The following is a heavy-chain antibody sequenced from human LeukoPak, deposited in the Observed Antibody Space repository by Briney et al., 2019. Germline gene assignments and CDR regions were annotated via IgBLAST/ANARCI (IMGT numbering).Heavy chain of an antibody. D-gene: IGHD2-15*01. CDR1: GVSISSYY. Sequence: SETLSLTCTVSGVSISSYYWSWIRQPPGKGLEWIGYIYYSGSTNYNPSLKSRVTISVDTSKNQFSLKLSSVTAADTAVYYCARFDRGGSAIDAYEYYFDYWGQGTLVTVSS. V-gene: IGHV4-59*01. J-gene: IGHJ4*02. CDR3: ARFDRGGSAIDAYEYYFDY. CDR2: IYYSGST.